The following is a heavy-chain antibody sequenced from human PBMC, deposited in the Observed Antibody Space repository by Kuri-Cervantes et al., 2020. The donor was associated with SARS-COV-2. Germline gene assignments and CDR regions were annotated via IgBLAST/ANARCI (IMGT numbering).Heavy chain of an antibody. D-gene: IGHD4-17*01. J-gene: IGHJ2*01. V-gene: IGHV1-18*04. CDR3: ARDTGGDYGYWYFDL. CDR2: ISAYNGNT. Sequence: ASVKVSCKASGYTLTSYGISWVRQAPGQGLEWMGWISAYNGNTNYAQKLQGRVTMTTDKSTSTAYMELRSLRSDDTAVYYCARDTGGDYGYWYFDLWGRGTLVTVSS. CDR1: GYTLTSYG.